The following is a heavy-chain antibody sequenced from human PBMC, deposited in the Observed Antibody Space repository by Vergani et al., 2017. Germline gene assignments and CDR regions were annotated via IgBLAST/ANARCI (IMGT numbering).Heavy chain of an antibody. CDR1: GGSFSGYY. V-gene: IGHV4-34*01. D-gene: IGHD5-24*01. J-gene: IGHJ4*02. CDR3: AKEVEMATQLGADY. Sequence: QVQLQQWGAGLLKPSETLSLTCAVYGGSFSGYYWSWIRQPPGKGLEWIGEINHSGSTNYNPSLKSRVTISVDTSKNQFSLKLSSVTAADTAVYYCAKEVEMATQLGADYWGQGTLVTVSS. CDR2: INHSGST.